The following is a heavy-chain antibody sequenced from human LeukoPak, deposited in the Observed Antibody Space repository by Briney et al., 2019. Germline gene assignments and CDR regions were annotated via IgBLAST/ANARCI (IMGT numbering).Heavy chain of an antibody. V-gene: IGHV4-34*01. CDR1: GGSFSGYY. J-gene: IGHJ4*02. CDR2: INHSGST. CDR3: ASRLSSGWSNY. Sequence: SETPSLTCAVYGGSFSGYYWSWIRQPPGKGLEWIGEINHSGSTNYNPSLKSRVTISVDTSKNQFSLKLSSVTAADTAVYYCASRLSSGWSNYWGQGTLVTVSS. D-gene: IGHD6-19*01.